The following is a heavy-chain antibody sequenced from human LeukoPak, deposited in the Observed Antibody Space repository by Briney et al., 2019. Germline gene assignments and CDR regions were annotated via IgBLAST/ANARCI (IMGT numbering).Heavy chain of an antibody. CDR3: AREGYYDSSATNAFDI. D-gene: IGHD3-22*01. J-gene: IGHJ3*02. V-gene: IGHV1-2*02. CDR2: INPNSGGT. Sequence: ASVKVSCKASGYTFTGYYMHWVRQAPGQGLEWMGWINPNSGGTNYAQKFQGRVTMTRDTSISTAYMELSRLRSDDTAVYYCAREGYYDSSATNAFDIWGQGTMVTVSS. CDR1: GYTFTGYY.